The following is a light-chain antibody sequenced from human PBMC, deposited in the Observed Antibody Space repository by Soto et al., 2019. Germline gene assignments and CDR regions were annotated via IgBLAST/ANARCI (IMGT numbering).Light chain of an antibody. V-gene: IGKV1-5*01. Sequence: DVQMTKSPSTLSPFVGNRGTSSCRASQSISRWLAWYQQKPGKAPKLLIHDASSLESGVPSRFSGSGSGTEFTLTISNLQPGDVATYSCQQYNTYFTFGQWAMVDIK. CDR3: QQYNTYFT. J-gene: IGKJ4*02. CDR2: DAS. CDR1: QSISRW.